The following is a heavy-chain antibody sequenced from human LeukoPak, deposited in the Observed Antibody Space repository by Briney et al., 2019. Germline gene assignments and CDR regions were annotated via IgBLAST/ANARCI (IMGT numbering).Heavy chain of an antibody. CDR3: AFGELRYNCFGP. CDR1: GYTFTSYD. V-gene: IGHV1-8*01. J-gene: IGHJ5*01. CDR2: MNPNSGNT. Sequence: GASVPVSCKASGYTFTSYDINWVRQATGQGLEWMGWMNPNSGNTGYAQKFQGRVTMTRNTSLSTAYMELSSLRSEDTAVYYCAFGELRYNCFGPWGEATLVTVSS. D-gene: IGHD3-10*01.